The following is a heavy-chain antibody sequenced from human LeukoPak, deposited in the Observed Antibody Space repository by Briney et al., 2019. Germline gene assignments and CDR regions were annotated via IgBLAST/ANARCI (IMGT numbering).Heavy chain of an antibody. CDR1: GFTFSSYS. CDR3: ATHCSSSSCP. Sequence: GGSLRLSCAASGFTFSSYSMNWVRQAPGKGLGWGSDISSSSSTIYYADSVKGRFTISRDNAKNSLYLQMNRLRAEDTAVYYCATHCSSSSCPWGQGTLVTVAS. D-gene: IGHD2-15*01. CDR2: ISSSSSTI. J-gene: IGHJ5*02. V-gene: IGHV3-48*01.